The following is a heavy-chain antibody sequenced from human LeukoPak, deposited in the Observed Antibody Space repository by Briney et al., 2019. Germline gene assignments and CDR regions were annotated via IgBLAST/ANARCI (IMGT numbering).Heavy chain of an antibody. D-gene: IGHD3-22*01. CDR2: IYYSGST. V-gene: IGHV4-59*01. J-gene: IGHJ3*02. CDR1: GGSISSYY. CDR3: ARAPYYYDSSGSHGGAFDI. Sequence: SETLSLTCTVSGGSISSYYWSWIRQPPGKGLEWIGYIYYSGSTNYNPSLKSRVTISVDTSKNQFSLKLSSVTAADTAVYYCARAPYYYDSSGSHGGAFDIWGQGTMVTVS.